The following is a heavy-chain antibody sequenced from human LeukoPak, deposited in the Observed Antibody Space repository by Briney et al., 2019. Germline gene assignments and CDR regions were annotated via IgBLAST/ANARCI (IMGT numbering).Heavy chain of an antibody. J-gene: IGHJ3*02. CDR1: GFTFSSYS. V-gene: IGHV3-20*04. CDR2: INWNGGST. CDR3: ARVNYGDHGSRMGAFDI. Sequence: GGSLRLSCAASGFTFSSYSMNWVRQAPGKGLEWVSAINWNGGSTGYADSVKGRFTISRDNAKNSLYRQMNSLRVEDTALYYCARVNYGDHGSRMGAFDIWGQGTLVTVSS. D-gene: IGHD4-17*01.